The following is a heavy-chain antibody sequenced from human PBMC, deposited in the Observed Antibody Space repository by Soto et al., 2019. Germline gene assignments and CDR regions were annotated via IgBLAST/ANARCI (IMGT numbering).Heavy chain of an antibody. J-gene: IGHJ5*02. V-gene: IGHV1-18*01. D-gene: IGHD3-3*02. CDR2: INAYNGNT. Sequence: ASVKVSCKASGYRFTSYGIGWVRQAPGQGLEWMGWINAYNGNTNYAQNLQGRVTLTTDTSTSTAYMELRSLRSDDTAVYYCARLGAFYQSLDPWGPGTLVTVSS. CDR1: GYRFTSYG. CDR3: ARLGAFYQSLDP.